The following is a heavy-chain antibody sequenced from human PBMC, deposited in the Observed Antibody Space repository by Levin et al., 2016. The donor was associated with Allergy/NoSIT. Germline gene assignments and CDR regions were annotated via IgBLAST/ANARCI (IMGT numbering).Heavy chain of an antibody. V-gene: IGHV4-59*01. Sequence: SETLSLTCTLSGGSISSYYWTWVRQPPGRDWSGIGYVYNDGSTNYNSSLERRVTLSIDTSKRQFYLKLNSVTAADTAVYYCAREVSKYYALDVWGQGTTVTVSS. D-gene: IGHD4-11*01. CDR1: GGSISSYY. CDR2: VYNDGST. CDR3: AREVSKYYALDV. J-gene: IGHJ6*02.